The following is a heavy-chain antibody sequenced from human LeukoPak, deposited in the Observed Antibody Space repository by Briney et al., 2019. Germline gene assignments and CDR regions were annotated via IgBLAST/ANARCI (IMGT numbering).Heavy chain of an antibody. CDR1: GFTFSSYG. CDR2: ISYDGSNK. V-gene: IGHV3-30*18. Sequence: AGGSLRLSCAASGFTFSSYGMHWVRQAPGKGLEWVAVISYDGSNKYYADSVKGRFTISRDNSKNTLYLQMNSLRAEDTAVYYCAKDFRSVTTGPGYFDYWGQGTLVTVSS. D-gene: IGHD4-17*01. J-gene: IGHJ4*02. CDR3: AKDFRSVTTGPGYFDY.